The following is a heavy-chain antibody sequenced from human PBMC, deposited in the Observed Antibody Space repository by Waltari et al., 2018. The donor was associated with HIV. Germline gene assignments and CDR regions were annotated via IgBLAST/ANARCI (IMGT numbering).Heavy chain of an antibody. CDR1: GYSSTSYW. Sequence: EVQLVQSGAEVKKPGESLKIAGEGSGYSSTSYWIGWVRQMPGKGLEWVGILYPLASDTRYSPSFQGQFTISADKSISTAYLQWSSLKASDTAMYYCARYITMVRGGANWFDPWGQGTLVTVSS. D-gene: IGHD3-10*01. J-gene: IGHJ5*02. CDR3: ARYITMVRGGANWFDP. CDR2: LYPLASDT. V-gene: IGHV5-51*03.